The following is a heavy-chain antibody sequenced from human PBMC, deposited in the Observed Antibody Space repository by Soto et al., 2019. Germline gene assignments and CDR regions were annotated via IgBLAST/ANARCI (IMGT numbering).Heavy chain of an antibody. CDR1: GDAISNYY. J-gene: IGHJ4*02. CDR2: VHVSGST. Sequence: SETLSLTCSVSGDAISNYYCSWIRHTPRRGMERIGCVHVSGSTDYSPSLRGRVIISLHTSKSQISLSLRSATAANTATYYGARGTRALITSFFAYWGQGIPVTVSS. V-gene: IGHV4-59*03. D-gene: IGHD1-20*01. CDR3: ARGTRALITSFFAY.